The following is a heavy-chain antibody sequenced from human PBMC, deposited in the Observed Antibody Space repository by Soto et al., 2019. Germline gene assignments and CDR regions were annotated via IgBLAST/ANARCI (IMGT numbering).Heavy chain of an antibody. CDR3: ARGLGGTGTRGYYYYMDV. CDR1: GGSFSGYY. CDR2: INHSGST. D-gene: IGHD1-7*01. J-gene: IGHJ6*03. Sequence: PSETLSLTCAVYGGSFSGYYWSWIRQPPGKGLEWIGEINHSGSTNYNPSLKSRVTISVDTSKNQFSLKLSSVTAADTAVYYCARGLGGTGTRGYYYYMDVWGKGTTVTVSS. V-gene: IGHV4-34*01.